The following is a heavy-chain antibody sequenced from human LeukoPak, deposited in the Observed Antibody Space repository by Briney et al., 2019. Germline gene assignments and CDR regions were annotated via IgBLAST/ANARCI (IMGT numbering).Heavy chain of an antibody. CDR3: ARSSQLLVFDY. V-gene: IGHV3-21*01. CDR1: RFTFSSYS. D-gene: IGHD1-26*01. Sequence: GGSLRLSCAASRFTFSSYSMNWVRQAPGKGLEWVSSISSGSSYIYYADSVKGRFTISRDNAKNSLYLQMNSLRAEDTAVYYCARSSQLLVFDYWGQGTLVTVSS. J-gene: IGHJ4*02. CDR2: ISSGSSYI.